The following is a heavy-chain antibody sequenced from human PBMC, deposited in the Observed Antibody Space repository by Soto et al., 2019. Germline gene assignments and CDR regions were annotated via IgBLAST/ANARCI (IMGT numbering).Heavy chain of an antibody. J-gene: IGHJ4*02. D-gene: IGHD1-26*01. CDR1: GFTFSSYG. CDR2: IWYDGSNK. V-gene: IGHV3-33*01. CDR3: AREVLGATLDY. Sequence: QVQLVESGGGVVQPGRSLRLSCAASGFTFSSYGMHWVRQAPGKGLEWVAVIWYDGSNKYYADSVKGRFTISRDNSKNTLYLQMNSLRAEDTAVYYCAREVLGATLDYWGQGTLVTVSS.